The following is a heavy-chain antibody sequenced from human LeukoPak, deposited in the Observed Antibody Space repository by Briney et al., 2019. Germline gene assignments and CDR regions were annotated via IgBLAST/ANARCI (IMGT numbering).Heavy chain of an antibody. V-gene: IGHV5-51*01. D-gene: IGHD3-16*01. CDR1: GYIFTSYW. Sequence: GESLKISCKGSGYIFTSYWIGWVRQMPGKGLEWMGIIYPGDFDTRYSPSLQGQVTMSADKSISTAYLQLNNLKASDTAVYYCARARQSGSYAGFSHWGQGTLVTVSS. CDR2: IYPGDFDT. J-gene: IGHJ1*01. CDR3: ARARQSGSYAGFSH.